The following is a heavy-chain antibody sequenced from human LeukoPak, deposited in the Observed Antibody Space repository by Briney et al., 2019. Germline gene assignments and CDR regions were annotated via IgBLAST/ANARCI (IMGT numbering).Heavy chain of an antibody. V-gene: IGHV4-31*03. Sequence: SETLSLTCTVSGGSISSGGYYWSWIRQHPGKGLEWIGYIYYSGSTYYNPSLRSRVTISVDTSKNQFSLKVSSVTAADTAVYYCARGAARSLSETSTDYYYYHYGMDVWGQGTTVTVSS. D-gene: IGHD6-6*01. CDR1: GGSISSGGYY. CDR2: IYYSGST. CDR3: ARGAARSLSETSTDYYYYHYGMDV. J-gene: IGHJ6*02.